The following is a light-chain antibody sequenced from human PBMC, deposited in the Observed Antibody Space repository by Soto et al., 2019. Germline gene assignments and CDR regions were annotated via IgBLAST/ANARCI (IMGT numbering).Light chain of an antibody. CDR2: GAS. J-gene: IGKJ1*01. CDR1: QIISRY. CDR3: QQYGSSPPT. V-gene: IGKV3-20*01. Sequence: LTLSPGDRSFPPWEATTRSCRASQIISRYFACYHQKPGQGPSLLIYGASSRATGTPDRFSGSGSGTDFTLTINRLEPEDFALYYRQQYGSSPPTFGQGTKVDI.